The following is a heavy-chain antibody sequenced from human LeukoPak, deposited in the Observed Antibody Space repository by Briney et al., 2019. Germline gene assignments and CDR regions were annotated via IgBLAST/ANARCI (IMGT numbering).Heavy chain of an antibody. Sequence: GGSLSLSCVAAGFTFSSYDMSWVRQAPGKGLEWSSAISGGGGSIYCADSVKGRFTISRDNSKNAVYLQMNSLRAEDTAIYYCARDKYSTSRQDHWGRGTLVSVSS. CDR1: GFTFSSYD. CDR2: ISGGGGSI. J-gene: IGHJ4*02. V-gene: IGHV3-23*01. CDR3: ARDKYSTSRQDH. D-gene: IGHD2/OR15-2a*01.